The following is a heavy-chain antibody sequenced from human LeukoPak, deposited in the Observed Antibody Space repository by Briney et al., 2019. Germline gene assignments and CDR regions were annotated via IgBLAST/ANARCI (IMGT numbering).Heavy chain of an antibody. CDR3: AVVTMDLPRH. CDR1: GYTFTSYG. D-gene: IGHD3-10*01. CDR2: ISAYNGNT. Sequence: ASVKVSCKASGYTFTSYGIAPGQGLEWMGWISAYNGNTNYAQKLQGRVTMTTDTSTSTAYMELRSLRSDDTAVYYCAVVTMDLPRHWGQGTLVTVSS. J-gene: IGHJ4*02. V-gene: IGHV1-18*01.